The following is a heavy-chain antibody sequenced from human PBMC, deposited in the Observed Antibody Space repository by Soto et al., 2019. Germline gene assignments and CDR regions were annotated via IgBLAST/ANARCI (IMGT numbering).Heavy chain of an antibody. CDR2: ITSSDVT. CDR1: GFTFSTHS. CDR3: VGEVGFQLIY. V-gene: IGHV3-48*01. J-gene: IGHJ4*02. Sequence: GGSLRLSCAASGFTFSTHSMNWVRQAPGKGLEWISYITSSDVTMYADSVEGRFTISRDNAKNSLYLQMNSLRAEDTAVYFCVGEVGFQLIYWGQGTLVTVSS. D-gene: IGHD2-2*01.